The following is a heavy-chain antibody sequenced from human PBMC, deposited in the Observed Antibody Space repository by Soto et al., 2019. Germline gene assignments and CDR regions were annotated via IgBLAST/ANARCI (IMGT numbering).Heavy chain of an antibody. J-gene: IGHJ4*02. CDR3: ARVDDYGDYPYYFDY. CDR1: GYTFTSYA. Sequence: QVQLVQSGAEVKKPGASVKVSCKASGYTFTSYAMHWVRQAPGQRLEWMGWINAGNGNTKYSQKFQGRVTITRDTSASTAYMELSSLRSEDTAVYYCARVDDYGDYPYYFDYWGQGTLVTVSS. V-gene: IGHV1-3*01. D-gene: IGHD4-17*01. CDR2: INAGNGNT.